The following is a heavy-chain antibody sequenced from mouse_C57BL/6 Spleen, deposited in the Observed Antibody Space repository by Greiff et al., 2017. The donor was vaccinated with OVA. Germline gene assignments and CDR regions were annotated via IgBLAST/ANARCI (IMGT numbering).Heavy chain of an antibody. Sequence: EVKVVESGEGLVKPGGSLKLSCAASGFTFSSYAMSWVRQTPEKRLEWVAYISSGGDYIYYADTVKGRFTISRDNARNTLYLQMSSLKSEDTAMYYCTRDTATVEAMDYWGQGTSVTVSS. CDR3: TRDTATVEAMDY. D-gene: IGHD1-1*01. J-gene: IGHJ4*01. CDR1: GFTFSSYA. CDR2: ISSGGDYI. V-gene: IGHV5-9-1*02.